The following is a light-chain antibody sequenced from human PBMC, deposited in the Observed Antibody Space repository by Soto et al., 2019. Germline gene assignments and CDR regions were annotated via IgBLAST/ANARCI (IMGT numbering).Light chain of an antibody. CDR2: VAS. J-gene: IGKJ5*01. CDR3: QQRRSSIT. CDR1: ESVSSS. Sequence: EIVLTQSPVTLALSPGERATLSCRASESVSSSLAWYQQKPGQPPRLLIYVASNRATGIPARFSGSGSGTDFTLTISSLEPEDFAVYYCQQRRSSITFGQGTRLEIK. V-gene: IGKV3-11*01.